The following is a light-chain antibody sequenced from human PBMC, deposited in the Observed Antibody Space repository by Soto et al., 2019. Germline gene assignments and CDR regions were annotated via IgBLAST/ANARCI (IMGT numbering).Light chain of an antibody. CDR2: HAS. V-gene: IGKV1-5*01. Sequence: DIQMTQSPSTLPASVGDRVTITCRASQSISNWLASYQQKPGTAPKLLIYHASTLESGVPSRFSGSGSGTEFTLTISSLQPDDFATYYCQQYNSYSFGQGTKVEMK. J-gene: IGKJ1*01. CDR1: QSISNW. CDR3: QQYNSYS.